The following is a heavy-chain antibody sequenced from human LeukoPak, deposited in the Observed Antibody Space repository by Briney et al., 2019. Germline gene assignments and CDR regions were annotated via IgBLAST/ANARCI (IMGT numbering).Heavy chain of an antibody. Sequence: SETLSLTCTVSSGSISSGDYYWTWIRLPPGKGLEWIGYIYYSGSTYYNPSLKSRVTISVDTSKNQFSLKLSSVTAADTAVYYCARTKYSSGWYVVRSGDPFDYWGQGTLVTVSS. CDR1: SGSISSGDYY. V-gene: IGHV4-30-4*08. J-gene: IGHJ4*02. CDR3: ARTKYSSGWYVVRSGDPFDY. D-gene: IGHD6-19*01. CDR2: IYYSGST.